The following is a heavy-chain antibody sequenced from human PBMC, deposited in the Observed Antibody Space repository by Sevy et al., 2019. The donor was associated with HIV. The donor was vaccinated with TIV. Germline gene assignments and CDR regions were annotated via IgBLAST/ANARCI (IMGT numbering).Heavy chain of an antibody. CDR3: ARDCSSTSCLWGMDV. D-gene: IGHD2-2*01. Sequence: GGSLRLSCAASGFTFSSYWMSWVRQAPGKGLEWVAKIKLDGSEKYYVDSVKGRFTISRDNTKNSLYLQMNSLRAEDTAVYYCARDCSSTSCLWGMDVWGQGTTVTVSS. CDR1: GFTFSSYW. V-gene: IGHV3-7*03. CDR2: IKLDGSEK. J-gene: IGHJ6*02.